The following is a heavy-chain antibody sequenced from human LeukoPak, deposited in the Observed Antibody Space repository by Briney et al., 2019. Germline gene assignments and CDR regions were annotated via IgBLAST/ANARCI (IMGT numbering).Heavy chain of an antibody. Sequence: GASVKVSCKVSGYTLTELSMHWVRQAPGKGLEWMGGFDPEDGETIYAQKFQGRVTITADESTSTAYMELSSLRSEDTAVYYCASGVPYYYYYYMDVWGKGTTVTVSS. J-gene: IGHJ6*03. CDR3: ASGVPYYYYYYMDV. CDR2: FDPEDGET. CDR1: GYTLTELS. D-gene: IGHD1-26*01. V-gene: IGHV1-24*01.